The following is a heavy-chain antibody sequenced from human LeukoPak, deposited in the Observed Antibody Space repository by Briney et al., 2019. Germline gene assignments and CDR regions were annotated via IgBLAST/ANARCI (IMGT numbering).Heavy chain of an antibody. CDR1: GGSISSYY. CDR2: IYYSGST. D-gene: IGHD7-27*01. Sequence: SETLSLTCTVSGGSISSYYWSWIRQPPGKGLEWIGYIYYSGSTNYNPSLKSRVTISVDTSKNQFSLKLSSVTAADTAVYYCARDNWGFRWVRDAFDIWGQGTMVTVSS. CDR3: ARDNWGFRWVRDAFDI. V-gene: IGHV4-59*01. J-gene: IGHJ3*02.